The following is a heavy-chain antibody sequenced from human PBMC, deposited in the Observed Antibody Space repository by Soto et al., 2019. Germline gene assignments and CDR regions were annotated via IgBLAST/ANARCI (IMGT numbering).Heavy chain of an antibody. V-gene: IGHV1-18*04. Sequence: GASVKVSCKASGYSFTGNSIHWVRQAPGQGLEWMGWISAYNGNTNYAQKLQGRVTMTTDTSTSTAYMELRSLRSDDTAVYYCARESGWYISYAFDIWGQGTMVTVSS. CDR1: GYSFTGNS. CDR2: ISAYNGNT. D-gene: IGHD6-19*01. CDR3: ARESGWYISYAFDI. J-gene: IGHJ3*02.